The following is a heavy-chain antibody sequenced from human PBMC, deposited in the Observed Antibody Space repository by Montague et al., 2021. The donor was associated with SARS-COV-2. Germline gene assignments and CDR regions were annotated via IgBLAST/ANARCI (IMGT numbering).Heavy chain of an antibody. Sequence: SETLSLTCSVSGGSITSSSYYWGWIRQSPDKGLEWIGNIYYSGSTYYXPSLKSRVTISVDTSKYQFSLKLSSVTAADTAVYYCVSLWKYGSGSHYAPWDYYNYRVDVWGQGTTVTVSS. D-gene: IGHD3-10*01. V-gene: IGHV4-39*01. CDR1: GGSITSSSYY. CDR3: VSLWKYGSGSHYAPWDYYNYRVDV. CDR2: IYYSGST. J-gene: IGHJ6*02.